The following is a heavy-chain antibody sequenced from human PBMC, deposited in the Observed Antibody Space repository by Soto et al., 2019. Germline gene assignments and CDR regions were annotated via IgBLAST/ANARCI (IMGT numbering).Heavy chain of an antibody. D-gene: IGHD2-15*01. J-gene: IGHJ4*02. CDR1: GGSISSYY. V-gene: IGHV4-59*01. Sequence: SETXSLTCTVSGGSISSYYWSWIRQPPGKGLEWIGYIYYSGSTNYNPSLKSRVTISVDTSKNQFSLKLSSVTAADTAVYYCAREVVYYFDYWGQGTLVTVSS. CDR2: IYYSGST. CDR3: AREVVYYFDY.